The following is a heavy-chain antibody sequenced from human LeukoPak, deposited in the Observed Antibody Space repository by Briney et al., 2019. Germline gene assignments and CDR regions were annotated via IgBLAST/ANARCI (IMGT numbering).Heavy chain of an antibody. J-gene: IGHJ6*03. CDR1: GGTFSSYA. CDR2: IIPIFGTA. V-gene: IGHV1-69*05. D-gene: IGHD3-3*01. Sequence: SVKVSCKASGGTFSSYAISWVRQAPGQGLEWMGGIIPIFGTANYAQKFQGRVTITTDESTSTAYMELSSLRSEDTAVYYCARSIFPFGSRYYYYMDVWGKGTTVTVSS. CDR3: ARSIFPFGSRYYYYMDV.